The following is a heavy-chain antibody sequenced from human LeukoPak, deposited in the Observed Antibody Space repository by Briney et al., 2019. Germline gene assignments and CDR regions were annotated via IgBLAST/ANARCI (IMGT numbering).Heavy chain of an antibody. V-gene: IGHV3-64*04. J-gene: IGHJ4*02. CDR2: ISSNGGST. CDR1: GFTFGTSA. D-gene: IGHD5-18*01. CDR3: ARDLVQLWSKDY. Sequence: GGSLRLSCSASGFTFGTSAIHWVRQAPGKGLEYVSAISSNGGSTYYAGSVKGRFTISRDNAKNSLYLQMNSLRAEDTAVYYCARDLVQLWSKDYWGQGTLVTVSS.